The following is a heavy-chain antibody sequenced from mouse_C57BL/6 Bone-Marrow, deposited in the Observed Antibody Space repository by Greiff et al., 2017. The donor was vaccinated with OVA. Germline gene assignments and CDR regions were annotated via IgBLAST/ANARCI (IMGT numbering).Heavy chain of an antibody. J-gene: IGHJ1*03. D-gene: IGHD1-1*01. Sequence: QVQLQQPGAELVKPGASVKLSCKASGYTFTSYWMHWVKQRPGQGLEWIGMIHPNSGSTNYNEKFKSKATLTVDKSSSTAYMQLSSLTSEDSAVYYCAPITTVVPKYFDVWGTGTTVTVSS. CDR3: APITTVVPKYFDV. V-gene: IGHV1-64*01. CDR2: IHPNSGST. CDR1: GYTFTSYW.